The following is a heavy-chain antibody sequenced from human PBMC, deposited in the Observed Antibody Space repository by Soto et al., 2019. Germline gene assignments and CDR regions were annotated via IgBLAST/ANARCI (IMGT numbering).Heavy chain of an antibody. J-gene: IGHJ4*02. CDR2: IYYSGST. CDR1: GGSISSGGYY. CDR3: ARGVGRLTDFDY. D-gene: IGHD6-25*01. V-gene: IGHV4-31*03. Sequence: SETLSLTCTVSGGSISSGGYYWSWIRQHPGKGLEWIGYIYYSGSTYYNPSLKSRVTISVDTSKNQFSLKLSSVTAADTAVYYCARGVGRLTDFDYWGQGTLVTVSS.